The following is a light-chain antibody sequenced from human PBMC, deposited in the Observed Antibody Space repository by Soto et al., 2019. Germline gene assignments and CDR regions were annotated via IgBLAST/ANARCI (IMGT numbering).Light chain of an antibody. CDR2: LNSDGSH. J-gene: IGLJ2*01. CDR3: QTWGTGIHVV. CDR1: SGHSSYA. V-gene: IGLV4-69*01. Sequence: QLVLTQSPSASASLGASVKRTCTLSSGHSSYAIAWHQQQPEKGPRYLMKLNSDGSHSKGDGIPDRFSGSSSGAERYLTISSLQSEDEADYYCQTWGTGIHVVFGGGTKVTVL.